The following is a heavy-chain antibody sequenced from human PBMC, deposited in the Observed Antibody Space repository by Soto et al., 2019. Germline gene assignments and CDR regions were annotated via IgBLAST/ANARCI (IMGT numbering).Heavy chain of an antibody. CDR2: FYYNGKT. D-gene: IGHD1-26*01. V-gene: IGHV4-39*01. J-gene: IGHJ2*01. Sequence: SETLSLTCTVSGDSIRGSSSYWGWIRRSPGKGPEWIGTFYYNGKTHYNPSLESRVAISVDAPKNQFTVRLGSLTAADTGLYYCVSRHEYGSPDCILFWGRGTLVSV. CDR3: VSRHEYGSPDCILF. CDR1: GDSIRGSSSY.